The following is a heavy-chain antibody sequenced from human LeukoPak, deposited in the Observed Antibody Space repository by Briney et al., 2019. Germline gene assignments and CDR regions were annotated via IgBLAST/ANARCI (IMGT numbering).Heavy chain of an antibody. CDR1: GGTFSSYT. J-gene: IGHJ5*02. CDR2: IIPILGIA. CDR3: ARGGVPAAVGYWFDP. V-gene: IGHV1-69*02. Sequence: ASVKVSCKASGGTFSSYTISWVRQASGPGLEWMGRIIPILGIANYAQKFQGRVTITADKSTSKAYMELSSLRSEDTAVYYCARGGVPAAVGYWFDPWGQGTLVTVSS. D-gene: IGHD2-2*01.